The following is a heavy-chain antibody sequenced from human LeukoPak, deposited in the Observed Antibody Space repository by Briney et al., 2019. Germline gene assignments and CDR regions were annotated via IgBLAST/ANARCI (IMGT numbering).Heavy chain of an antibody. Sequence: ESGGSLRLSCEASGFTFSSYALTWVRQAPGKGLEGVSAISGSGNSPYYADSVKGRFTIARENFKNTLYLQINNLRAEDTAVYYCAKGGGLHRVTTNYLEYWGQGTLVTVSS. CDR3: AKGGGLHRVTTNYLEY. CDR1: GFTFSSYA. V-gene: IGHV3-23*01. D-gene: IGHD4-17*01. J-gene: IGHJ4*02. CDR2: ISGSGNSP.